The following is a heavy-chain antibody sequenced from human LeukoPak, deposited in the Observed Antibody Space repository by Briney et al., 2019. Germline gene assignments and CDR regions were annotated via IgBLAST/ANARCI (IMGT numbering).Heavy chain of an antibody. V-gene: IGHV4-59*01. CDR2: IISTGTI. CDR1: GGSISSYY. J-gene: IGHJ5*02. Sequence: PSETLSLTCTVSGGSISSYYWSWIRQPPGKRLEWIGYIISTGTINYNPSLKSRVTISIDTSKNQLSLQLTSVTAADTAVYYCARAPFGPADNWFDPWGQGTLVTVSS. CDR3: ARAPFGPADNWFDP. D-gene: IGHD3-3*01.